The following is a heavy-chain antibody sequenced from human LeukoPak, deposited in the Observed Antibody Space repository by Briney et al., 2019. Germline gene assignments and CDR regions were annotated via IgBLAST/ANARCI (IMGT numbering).Heavy chain of an antibody. J-gene: IGHJ1*01. CDR1: GFTFSSYS. D-gene: IGHD3-22*01. Sequence: GGSLRLSCAASGFTFSSYSMNWVRQAPGKGLEWVSSISSSSSYIYYADSVKGRFTISRDNAKNSLYLQMNSLRAEDTAVYYCARDVKTDYYDSSRYPDVYPEYFQHWGQGTLVTVSS. CDR2: ISSSSSYI. CDR3: ARDVKTDYYDSSRYPDVYPEYFQH. V-gene: IGHV3-21*01.